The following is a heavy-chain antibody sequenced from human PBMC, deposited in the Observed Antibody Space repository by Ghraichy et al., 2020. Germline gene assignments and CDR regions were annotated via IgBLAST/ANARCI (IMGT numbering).Heavy chain of an antibody. CDR2: ISGNGAST. CDR1: GFTFSTYA. Sequence: VSCAASGFTFSTYAMSWVRQAPGKGPEWVSAISGNGASTNYADSVRGRFTISRDNSKNTLYLQMNSLRVEETAVYYCAKKFYYGSESTSDLFDYWGQGTLVTVSS. CDR3: AKKFYYGSESTSDLFDY. V-gene: IGHV3-23*01. D-gene: IGHD3-10*01. J-gene: IGHJ4*02.